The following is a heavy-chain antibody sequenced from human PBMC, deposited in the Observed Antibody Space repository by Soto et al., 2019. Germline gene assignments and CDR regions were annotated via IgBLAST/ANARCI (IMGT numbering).Heavy chain of an antibody. CDR1: GFTFSSYA. J-gene: IGHJ5*02. CDR2: ISYDGSNK. Sequence: GGSLRLSCAASGFTFSSYAMHWVRQAPGKGLEWVAVISYDGSNKYYADSVKDRFTISRDNSKNTLYLQMNSLRAEGTAVYYCARDRLDIVVVPAAPGETNWFDPWGQGTLVTVSS. CDR3: ARDRLDIVVVPAAPGETNWFDP. V-gene: IGHV3-30-3*01. D-gene: IGHD2-2*03.